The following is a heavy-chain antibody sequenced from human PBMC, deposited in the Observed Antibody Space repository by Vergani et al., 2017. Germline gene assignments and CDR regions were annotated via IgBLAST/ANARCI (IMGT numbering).Heavy chain of an antibody. D-gene: IGHD2-2*01. CDR3: ARVGTSSNRDYFDY. Sequence: QVQLVQSGAEVKKPGASVKVSCKASGYTFTDYFMHWVRQAPGQGLEWMGWINPNSGGTNYAQKFQGRVTMNRDTSISTAYMELSNLRSDDTAVYYCARVGTSSNRDYFDYWGQGTLVTVSS. CDR1: GYTFTDYF. V-gene: IGHV1-2*02. CDR2: INPNSGGT. J-gene: IGHJ4*02.